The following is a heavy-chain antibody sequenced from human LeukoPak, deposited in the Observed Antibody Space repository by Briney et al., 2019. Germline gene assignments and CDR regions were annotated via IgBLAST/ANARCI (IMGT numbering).Heavy chain of an antibody. CDR2: ISYDGSNK. V-gene: IGHV3-30*18. D-gene: IGHD2-8*01. CDR1: GFTFSSYG. CDR3: AKDSGGYGVRWNDY. J-gene: IGHJ4*02. Sequence: QPGGSLRLSCAASGFTFSSYGMHWVRQAPGKGLEWVAVISYDGSNKYYADSVKGRFTISRDNSKNTLYLQMNSLRAEDTAVYYCAKDSGGYGVRWNDYWGQGTLVTVSS.